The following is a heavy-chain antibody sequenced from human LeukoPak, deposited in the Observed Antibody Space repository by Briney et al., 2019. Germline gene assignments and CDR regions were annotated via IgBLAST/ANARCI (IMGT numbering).Heavy chain of an antibody. CDR3: ARFGSSWDYGMDV. D-gene: IGHD6-13*01. CDR2: IYPGDSDT. J-gene: IGHJ6*02. V-gene: IGHV5-51*01. CDR1: GSSFTSYW. Sequence: GASLQISCEGSGSSFTSYWIGWVRPLPGKGVEGMGIIYPGDSDTRYSPSFQGQVTISADKSISTAYLQWSSLKASDTAMYYCARFGSSWDYGMDVWGQGTTVTVSS.